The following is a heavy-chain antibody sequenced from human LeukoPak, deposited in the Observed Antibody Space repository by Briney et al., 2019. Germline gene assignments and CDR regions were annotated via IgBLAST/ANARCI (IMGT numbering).Heavy chain of an antibody. CDR1: GGSISSYY. CDR2: IYYSGST. CDR3: ARRGQLVDWFDP. J-gene: IGHJ5*02. V-gene: IGHV4-59*08. D-gene: IGHD6-13*01. Sequence: SETLSHTCTVSGGSISSYYWSWIRQPPGKGLEWIGYIYYSGSTNYNPSLKSRVTISVDTSKNQFSLKLSSVTAADTAVYYCARRGQLVDWFDPWGQGTLVTVSS.